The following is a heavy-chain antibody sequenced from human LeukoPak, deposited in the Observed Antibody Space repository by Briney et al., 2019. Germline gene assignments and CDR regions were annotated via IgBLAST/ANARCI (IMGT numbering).Heavy chain of an antibody. D-gene: IGHD7-27*01. CDR3: AKATNWGFDY. Sequence: GGSLRLSCAASGFTLSSHGMHWVRQAPGKGLEWVAFIRHDGNNKYCADSVKGRFTISRDDSKNTVYLQMNSLRAEDTALYYCAKATNWGFDYWGQGTLVTVSS. CDR1: GFTLSSHG. V-gene: IGHV3-30*02. J-gene: IGHJ4*02. CDR2: IRHDGNNK.